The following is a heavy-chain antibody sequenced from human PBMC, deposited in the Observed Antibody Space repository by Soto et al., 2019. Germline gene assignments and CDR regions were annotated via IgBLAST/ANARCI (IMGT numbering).Heavy chain of an antibody. Sequence: QITLKESGPTLVKPTQTLTLTCTCSGFALSTRGVGVGWIRQPPGKALEWLALIYWHDEKRYNPSLKSRLTITKETSKNQVVLTMTNVDAVDTGTYYCAHRHPSAVGTDRYCFGSWGQGSLVTVSS. V-gene: IGHV2-5*01. CDR2: IYWHDEK. D-gene: IGHD6-13*01. J-gene: IGHJ5*01. CDR1: GFALSTRGVG. CDR3: AHRHPSAVGTDRYCFGS.